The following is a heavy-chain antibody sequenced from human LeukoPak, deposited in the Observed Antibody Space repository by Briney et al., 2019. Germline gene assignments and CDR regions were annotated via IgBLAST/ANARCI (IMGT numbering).Heavy chain of an antibody. V-gene: IGHV1-2*02. Sequence: ASVKVSCKASGYTFTGYYMHWVRQAPGQGLEWMGWINPNSRGTSYAQKFQGRVTVTRDTSISTAYMELSRLRSDDTAVYYCARGVGDIVVVPAAYYFDYWGQGTLVTVSS. CDR2: INPNSRGT. CDR1: GYTFTGYY. J-gene: IGHJ4*02. CDR3: ARGVGDIVVVPAAYYFDY. D-gene: IGHD2-2*01.